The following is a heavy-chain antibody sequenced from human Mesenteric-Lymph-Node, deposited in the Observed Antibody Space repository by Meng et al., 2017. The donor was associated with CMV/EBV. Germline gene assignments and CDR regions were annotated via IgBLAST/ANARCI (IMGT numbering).Heavy chain of an antibody. V-gene: IGHV3-23*01. D-gene: IGHD2-15*01. J-gene: IGHJ4*02. Sequence: TFNTYASSWVRQAPGEGLEWVSAISGSGGRRYYAGSVKGRFTISRDNSKNTLYLQMNSLRAEDTALYYCAKDGESNCGGGSCYRGFDYWGQGTLVTVSS. CDR2: ISGSGGRR. CDR1: TFNTYA. CDR3: AKDGESNCGGGSCYRGFDY.